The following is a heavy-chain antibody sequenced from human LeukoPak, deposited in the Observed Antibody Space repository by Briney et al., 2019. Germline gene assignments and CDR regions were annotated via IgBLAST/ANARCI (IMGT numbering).Heavy chain of an antibody. D-gene: IGHD2-15*01. CDR3: ALRPYCSGGSCRPGY. V-gene: IGHV1-69*05. Sequence: SVKVSCKASGGTFSSYAISWVRQAPGQGLEWMGGIIPIFGTANYTQKFQGRVTITTDESTSTAYMELSSLRSEDTAVYYCALRPYCSGGSCRPGYWGQGTLVTVSS. CDR1: GGTFSSYA. CDR2: IIPIFGTA. J-gene: IGHJ4*02.